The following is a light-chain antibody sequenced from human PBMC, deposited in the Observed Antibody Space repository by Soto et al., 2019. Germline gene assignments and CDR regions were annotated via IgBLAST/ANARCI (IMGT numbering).Light chain of an antibody. V-gene: IGKV1-5*01. Sequence: DIRMTQSPSTLSASVGARVRIPCRARNSSSNRLGCYQQKPGKAPKVLIYDATSVESGLPTWFSGRGAGTEFILTISSLQPDDLASYCCQHYGGMWTFGQGTKVAI. CDR3: QHYGGMWT. J-gene: IGKJ1*01. CDR2: DAT. CDR1: NSSSNR.